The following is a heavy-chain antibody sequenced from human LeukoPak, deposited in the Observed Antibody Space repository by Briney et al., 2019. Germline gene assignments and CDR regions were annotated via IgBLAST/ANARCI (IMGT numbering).Heavy chain of an antibody. V-gene: IGHV3-7*03. CDR2: IKQDGSEK. Sequence: SGGSLRLSCAASGFTFSSYWMNWVRQAPGKGLEWVANIKQDGSEKYYVDSVKGRFTISRDNAKNSLYLQMNSLRAEDTALYYCAKDLVGYSYGFDYWGQGTLVTVSS. J-gene: IGHJ4*02. CDR3: AKDLVGYSYGFDY. D-gene: IGHD5-18*01. CDR1: GFTFSSYW.